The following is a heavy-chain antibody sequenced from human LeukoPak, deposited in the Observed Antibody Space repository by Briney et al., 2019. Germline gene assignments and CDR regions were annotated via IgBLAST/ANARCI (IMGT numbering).Heavy chain of an antibody. D-gene: IGHD2-15*01. CDR2: IYYSGST. CDR3: ARQKGVVAATFDY. J-gene: IGHJ4*02. V-gene: IGHV4-39*01. Sequence: SETLSLTCTVSGGSISSSSYYWGWIRQPPGKGLEWIGSIYYSGSTYYNPSLKSRVTISVDTSKNQFSLKLSSVTAADTAVYYCARQKGVVAATFDYWGQGTLVTVSS. CDR1: GGSISSSSYY.